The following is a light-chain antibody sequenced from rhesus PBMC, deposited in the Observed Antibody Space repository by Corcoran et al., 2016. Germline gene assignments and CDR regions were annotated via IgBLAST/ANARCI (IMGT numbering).Light chain of an antibody. CDR1: QCVSSR. CDR2: GAS. V-gene: IGKV3-17*02. Sequence: EIVMTQSPATLSLSPGERATLSCRASQCVSSRLAWYQQKPGQAPRLLIYGASSRVTGIPDRFSGSGSGTGFTLPISGLETKEVAVYFCQRESNWSHTFGGGTKVELK. CDR3: QRESNWSHT. J-gene: IGKJ4*01.